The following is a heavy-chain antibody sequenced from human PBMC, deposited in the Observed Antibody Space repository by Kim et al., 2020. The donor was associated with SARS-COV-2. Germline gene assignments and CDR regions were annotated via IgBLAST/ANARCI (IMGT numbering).Heavy chain of an antibody. CDR1: GYTLTELS. CDR2: FDPEDGET. D-gene: IGHD2-2*01. J-gene: IGHJ6*02. V-gene: IGHV1-24*01. Sequence: ASVKVSCKVSGYTLTELSMHWVRQAPGKGLEWMGGFDPEDGETIYAQKFQGRVTMTEDTSTDTAYMELSSLRSEDTAVYYCATSIVVVPAAMMSTNYYYYYGMDVWGQGTTVTVSS. CDR3: ATSIVVVPAAMMSTNYYYYYGMDV.